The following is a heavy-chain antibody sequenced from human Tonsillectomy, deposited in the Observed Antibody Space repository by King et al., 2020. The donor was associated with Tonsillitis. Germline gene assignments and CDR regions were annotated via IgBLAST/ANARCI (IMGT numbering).Heavy chain of an antibody. V-gene: IGHV3-7*03. CDR1: GFTFSSYW. Sequence: QLVQSGGGLVQPGGSLRLSCAASGFTFSSYWMSWVRQAPGKGLEWVANIKQDGSEKYYVDSVKGRFTISRENAKNSLYLQMNSLRAEDTAVYYCAREGGSLMFVELLPNYYYYYGMAVWGKGTTVTVSS. CDR2: IKQDGSEK. D-gene: IGHD3-10*02. J-gene: IGHJ6*04. CDR3: AREGGSLMFVELLPNYYYYYGMAV.